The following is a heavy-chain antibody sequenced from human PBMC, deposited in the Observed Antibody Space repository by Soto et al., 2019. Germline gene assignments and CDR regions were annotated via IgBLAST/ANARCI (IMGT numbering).Heavy chain of an antibody. CDR1: GGTFSDYA. D-gene: IGHD6-13*01. Sequence: QVQLVQSGAEVKKPGSSVKVSCKASGGTFSDYALSWVRQAPGQGLEWMGGIIPVFRSTTYAQKFQGRVTITADESTSTAYLELSSLKSEDTAIYYCARALYTRAGTVDYFYGMGVWGQGTTVTVSS. J-gene: IGHJ6*02. V-gene: IGHV1-69*01. CDR2: IIPVFRST. CDR3: ARALYTRAGTVDYFYGMGV.